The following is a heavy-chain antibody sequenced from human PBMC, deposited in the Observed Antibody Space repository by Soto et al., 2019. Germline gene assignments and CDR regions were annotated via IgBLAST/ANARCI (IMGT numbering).Heavy chain of an antibody. CDR2: ISSDGSDK. D-gene: IGHD2-15*01. CDR3: VKGSEVARQELDY. V-gene: IGHV3-30*18. J-gene: IGHJ4*02. CDR1: GFSFSDCG. Sequence: QVQLVESGGGVVQPGRSLRLSCAASGFSFSDCGMRWVRQAPGKGLEWVAAISSDGSDKYYSESVKGRFTISRDNSRNTLFLQMNSLRVGDTAVYYCVKGSEVARQELDYWGQGTLVTVSS.